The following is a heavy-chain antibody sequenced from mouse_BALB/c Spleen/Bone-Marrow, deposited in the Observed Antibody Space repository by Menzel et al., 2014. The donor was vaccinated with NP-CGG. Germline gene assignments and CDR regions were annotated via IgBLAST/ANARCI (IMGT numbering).Heavy chain of an antibody. CDR1: GYAFTNYL. CDR2: INPGSGAT. Sequence: VQPQQSGAELVRPGTSVKVSCKASGYAFTNYLIEWVKQRPGQGLEWIGVINPGSGATNYNENFKGKATLTADKSSSTPYMQLSSLTSDDSAVYFCARRLTGTLYFDYWGQGTTLTVSS. D-gene: IGHD4-1*01. J-gene: IGHJ2*01. CDR3: ARRLTGTLYFDY. V-gene: IGHV1-54*03.